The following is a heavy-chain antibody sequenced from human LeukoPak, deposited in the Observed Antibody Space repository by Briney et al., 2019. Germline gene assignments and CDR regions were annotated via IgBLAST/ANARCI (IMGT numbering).Heavy chain of an antibody. V-gene: IGHV3-23*01. D-gene: IGHD2-15*01. J-gene: IGHJ6*02. Sequence: PGGSLRLSCAASGFTLSSYAMSWVRQAPGKGLEWVSAISGSGGSTYYADSVKGRFTISRDNSKNTLYLQMNSLRAEDTAVYYCAKDIEQAYYYYYYGMDVWGQGTTVTVSS. CDR3: AKDIEQAYYYYYYGMDV. CDR1: GFTLSSYA. CDR2: ISGSGGST.